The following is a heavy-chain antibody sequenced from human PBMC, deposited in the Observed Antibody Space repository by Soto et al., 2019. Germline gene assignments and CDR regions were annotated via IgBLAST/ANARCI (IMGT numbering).Heavy chain of an antibody. Sequence: SETLSLTCTVSGGSISSGGYYWSWIRQHPGKGLEWIGYIYYSGSTYYNPSLETRVTISVDTSKNQFSLKLSSVTAADTAVYYCAREGEYSFGTRLFDYSGQGTLLTVSS. D-gene: IGHD5-18*01. CDR3: AREGEYSFGTRLFDY. CDR1: GGSISSGGYY. J-gene: IGHJ4*02. CDR2: IYYSGST. V-gene: IGHV4-31*03.